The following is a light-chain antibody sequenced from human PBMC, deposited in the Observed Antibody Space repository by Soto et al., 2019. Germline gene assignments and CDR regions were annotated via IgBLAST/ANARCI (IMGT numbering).Light chain of an antibody. J-gene: IGLJ1*01. CDR2: EVS. V-gene: IGLV2-14*01. CDR1: SSDGGGYSY. Sequence: QSVVTQPASVSGSPGQSITISGTGSSSDGGGYSYVSWYQHHPGKARKLMIYEVSNRPSGVYNRFSGSKSGHAASLTISVLQAEDAADSYSSSYRDTHNLVFGIGTKGTVL. CDR3: SSYRDTHNLV.